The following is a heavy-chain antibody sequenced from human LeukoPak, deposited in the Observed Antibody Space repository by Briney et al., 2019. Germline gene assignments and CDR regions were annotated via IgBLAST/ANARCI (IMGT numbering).Heavy chain of an antibody. J-gene: IGHJ4*02. D-gene: IGHD3-10*01. CDR1: GFTFSNYY. CDR2: ISSSSSYT. CDR3: ARLYGSGSSYVDY. V-gene: IGHV3-11*03. Sequence: GGSLRLSCAASGFTFSNYYMSWIRQAPGKGLEWVSYISSSSSYTNYADSVKGRFTSSRDNAKNSLYLQMNSLRAEDTAVYYCARLYGSGSSYVDYWGQGTLVTVSS.